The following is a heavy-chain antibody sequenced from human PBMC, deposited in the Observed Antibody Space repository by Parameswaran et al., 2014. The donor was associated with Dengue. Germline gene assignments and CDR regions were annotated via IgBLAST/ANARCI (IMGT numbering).Heavy chain of an antibody. CDR3: ARFDRQLLSPYGMDV. D-gene: IGHD2-2*01. V-gene: IGHV4-34*01. CDR2: INHSGST. J-gene: IGHJ6*02. Sequence: RWIRQPPGKGLERIGEINHSGSTNYNPSLKSRVTISVDTSKNQFSLKLSSVTAADTAVYYCARFDRQLLSPYGMDVWGQGTTVTVSS.